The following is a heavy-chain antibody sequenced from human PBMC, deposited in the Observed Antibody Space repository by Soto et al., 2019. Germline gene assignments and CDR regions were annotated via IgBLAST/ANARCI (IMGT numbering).Heavy chain of an antibody. CDR2: IYYSGST. CDR1: GGSISSSSYY. D-gene: IGHD2-2*01. J-gene: IGHJ1*01. CDR3: ARHVGQDCSSTSCYEREYFQH. V-gene: IGHV4-39*01. Sequence: QLQLQESGPGLVKPSETLSLTCTVSGGSISSSSYYWGWIRQRPGKGLEWIGSIYYSGSTYYNPSLKSRVTISVDTSKNQFALKLSSVTAADTAVYYCARHVGQDCSSTSCYEREYFQHWGQGTLVTVSS.